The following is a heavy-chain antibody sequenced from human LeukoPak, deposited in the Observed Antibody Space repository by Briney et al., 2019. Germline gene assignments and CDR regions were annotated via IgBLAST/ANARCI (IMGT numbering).Heavy chain of an antibody. CDR3: ARVIWATQGRADPKGYCMDV. CDR2: IYYSGST. V-gene: IGHV4-59*01. J-gene: IGHJ6*02. D-gene: IGHD3-16*01. CDR1: GGSISRYY. Sequence: SETLSLTCTVCGGSISRYYWSWIRQPPAKGLEWIGDIYYSGSTKQNPSLTGRDTISVDTRKNQFSLKLSSVTAADTAVDYCARVIWATQGRADPKGYCMDVWGQGTKVTVSS.